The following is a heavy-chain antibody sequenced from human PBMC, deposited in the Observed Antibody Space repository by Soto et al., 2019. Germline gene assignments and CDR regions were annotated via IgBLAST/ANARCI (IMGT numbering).Heavy chain of an antibody. Sequence: GGSLRLSCAASGFTFSSYWMSWVRQAPGKGLEWVANIKQDGSEKYYVDSVKGRFTISRDNAKNSLYLQMNSLRAADTAVYYCAKGANTGYYYYMDVWGKGTTVTVSS. CDR3: AKGANTGYYYYMDV. D-gene: IGHD3-16*01. CDR2: IKQDGSEK. V-gene: IGHV3-7*03. J-gene: IGHJ6*03. CDR1: GFTFSSYW.